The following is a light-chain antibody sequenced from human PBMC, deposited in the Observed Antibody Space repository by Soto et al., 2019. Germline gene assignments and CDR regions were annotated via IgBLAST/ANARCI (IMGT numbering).Light chain of an antibody. CDR1: QSVSSNY. V-gene: IGKV3-20*01. J-gene: IGKJ1*01. CDR3: QQYGTSHRT. Sequence: EIVLTQSPGTLSLSPGERATLSCRASQSVSSNYFAWYQQRPGQAPRLLIYGASGRATGIPDRFSGSESGSDFTITITRPVGEQEPVDYAQQYGTSHRTFGQGTKVDIK. CDR2: GAS.